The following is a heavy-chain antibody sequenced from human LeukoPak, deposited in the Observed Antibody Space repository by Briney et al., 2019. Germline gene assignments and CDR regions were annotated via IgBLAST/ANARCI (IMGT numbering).Heavy chain of an antibody. Sequence: GGSLRLSCVASGITFSSSWMTWVRQAPGKGLEWVANIKPDGSVKYYADSVKGRFTVSRDNAENSLYLQMNSLRTEDTAVYYCGRNHPAPAGPAPGFDYWGRGPLVPFS. D-gene: IGHD1-14*01. J-gene: IGHJ4*02. CDR1: GITFSSSW. CDR2: IKPDGSVK. V-gene: IGHV3-7*01. CDR3: GRNHPAPAGPAPGFDY.